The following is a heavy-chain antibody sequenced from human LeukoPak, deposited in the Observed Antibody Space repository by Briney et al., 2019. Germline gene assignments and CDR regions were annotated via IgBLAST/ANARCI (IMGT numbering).Heavy chain of an antibody. D-gene: IGHD3-16*01. Sequence: GGSLRLSCAASGFTFSNAWMSWVRQAPGKGLEWVSAISGSGGSTYYADSVKGRFTISRDNSKNTLYLQMNSLRAEDTAVYYCAKVRSSSPYFDYWGQGTLVTVSS. V-gene: IGHV3-23*01. CDR1: GFTFSNAW. CDR3: AKVRSSSPYFDY. J-gene: IGHJ4*02. CDR2: ISGSGGST.